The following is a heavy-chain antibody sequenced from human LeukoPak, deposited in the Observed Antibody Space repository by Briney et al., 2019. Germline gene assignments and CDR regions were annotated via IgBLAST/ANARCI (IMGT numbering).Heavy chain of an antibody. CDR2: IRHDGSNK. CDR1: GLTFSSYG. D-gene: IGHD3-10*01. CDR3: AKGRNVLLWFGELFDY. J-gene: IGHJ4*02. V-gene: IGHV3-30*02. Sequence: GGSLRLSCAASGLTFSSYGMHWVRQAPGKGLEWVAFIRHDGSNKYYADSVKGRFTISRDNSKNTLYLQMNSLRAEDTAVYYCAKGRNVLLWFGELFDYWGQGTLVTVSS.